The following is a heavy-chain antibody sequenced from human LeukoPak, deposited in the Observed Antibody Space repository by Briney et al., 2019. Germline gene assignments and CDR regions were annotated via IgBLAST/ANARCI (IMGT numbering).Heavy chain of an antibody. CDR1: DGSFIGYY. Sequence: PSETLSLTCAVYDGSFIGYYWTWVRQTPGKGLEWIGDTLHSGDPNYNPSLESRATISVDTSKHQFTLKLTSVTAADTAVYFCARGPIVAVPAVYYYYMDVWGSGTTVTVSS. J-gene: IGHJ6*03. CDR3: ARGPIVAVPAVYYYYMDV. V-gene: IGHV4-34*01. D-gene: IGHD2-2*01. CDR2: TLHSGDP.